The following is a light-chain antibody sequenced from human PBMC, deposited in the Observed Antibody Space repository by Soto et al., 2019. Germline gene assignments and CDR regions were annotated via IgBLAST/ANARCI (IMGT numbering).Light chain of an antibody. Sequence: DIQMTQSPSTISASVGDRVTITCRASQSISIWLAWYQQKPWKAPTLLISKATSLESGVPSRFIGSGSGTEFTLTIIRLQHDDFANYYSHPYHNYPWKFGQATKVEIK. CDR1: QSISIW. CDR2: KAT. V-gene: IGKV1-5*03. CDR3: HPYHNYPWK. J-gene: IGKJ1*01.